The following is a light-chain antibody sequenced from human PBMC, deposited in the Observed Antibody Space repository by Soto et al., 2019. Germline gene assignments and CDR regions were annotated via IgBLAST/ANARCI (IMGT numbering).Light chain of an antibody. CDR2: EVS. CDR1: SRDVGGYNY. J-gene: IGLJ1*01. CDR3: SSYTSSSTLVV. V-gene: IGLV2-14*01. Sequence: QSVLTQPAAVSGSPGQSITISCTGTSRDVGGYNYVSWYQQHPGKAPKLMIYEVSNRPSGVSNRFSGSKSGNTASLTIPGLQAEDEADYYCSSYTSSSTLVVFGTGTKVTV.